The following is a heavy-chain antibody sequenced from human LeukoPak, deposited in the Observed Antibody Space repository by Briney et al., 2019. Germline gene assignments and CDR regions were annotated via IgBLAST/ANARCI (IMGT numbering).Heavy chain of an antibody. CDR3: ASVRNRNLRYFDSFDH. J-gene: IGHJ4*02. V-gene: IGHV1-2*02. D-gene: IGHD3-9*01. Sequence: ASVKVSCKASGYTFTGYYIHWVRQAPGQGLEWMGWINPNNGGTKYTQKFQGRVTMTRDTSINTAYMELSSLRSDDTALYYCASVRNRNLRYFDSFDHWGQGTLVTVSS. CDR2: INPNNGGT. CDR1: GYTFTGYY.